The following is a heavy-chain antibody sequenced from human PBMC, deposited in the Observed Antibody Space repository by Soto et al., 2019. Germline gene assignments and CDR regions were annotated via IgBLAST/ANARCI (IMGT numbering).Heavy chain of an antibody. Sequence: WGSLRLSCAASGFSFSDYAMSWVRQSPGKGLEWVSVISESGGSTHYADSVRGRFTVSRDNSKNSLSLRMNSLRDEDTAVYFCAKRSPYSSGWYKPIFDYWCQGALVTGSS. V-gene: IGHV3-23*01. D-gene: IGHD6-13*01. CDR3: AKRSPYSSGWYKPIFDY. J-gene: IGHJ4*02. CDR1: GFSFSDYA. CDR2: ISESGGST.